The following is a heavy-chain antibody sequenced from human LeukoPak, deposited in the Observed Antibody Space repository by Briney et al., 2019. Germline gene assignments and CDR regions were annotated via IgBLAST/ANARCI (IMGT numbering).Heavy chain of an antibody. D-gene: IGHD5-24*01. CDR1: GFRVTNNY. CDR2: FYVCGAT. J-gene: IGHJ4*02. Sequence: GGSLRLSCAVSGFRVTNNYMSWVRQAPGKGLEWGSVFYVCGATHYADSVKGRLYLYRHNYDNTLYVQMKSLRADDTAVYLCARGDGYNFFDYWGQGTLVTVSS. CDR3: ARGDGYNFFDY. V-gene: IGHV3-53*04.